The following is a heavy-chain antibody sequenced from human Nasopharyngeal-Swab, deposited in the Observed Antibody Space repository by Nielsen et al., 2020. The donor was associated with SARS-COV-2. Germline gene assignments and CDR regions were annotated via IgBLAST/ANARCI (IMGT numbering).Heavy chain of an antibody. CDR2: INAGNGNT. CDR3: ARDDPESPMVGAWYFDY. Sequence: ASVKVSCKASGYIFTKYPMHWVRQAPGQRLEWMGWINAGNGNTKYSQKFQGRVTITRDTSASTAYMDLSSLRSEDTAVYYCARDDPESPMVGAWYFDYWGQGTLVTVSS. D-gene: IGHD3-10*02. J-gene: IGHJ4*02. V-gene: IGHV1-3*01. CDR1: GYIFTKYP.